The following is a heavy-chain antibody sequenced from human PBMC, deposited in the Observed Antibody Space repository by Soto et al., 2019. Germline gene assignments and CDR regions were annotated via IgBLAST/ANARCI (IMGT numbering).Heavy chain of an antibody. Sequence: GASVKVSCKASGYDFSRYAMHWVRQAPGQRLEWMGWINIGSGNTEYSQNFQDRITITRDNSKSTLYLQMNSLRAEDTALYYCAKGRSYYYYYGVDVWGQGTTVTVSS. V-gene: IGHV1-3*04. CDR1: GYDFSRYA. CDR2: INIGSGNT. CDR3: AKGRSYYYYYGVDV. J-gene: IGHJ6*02.